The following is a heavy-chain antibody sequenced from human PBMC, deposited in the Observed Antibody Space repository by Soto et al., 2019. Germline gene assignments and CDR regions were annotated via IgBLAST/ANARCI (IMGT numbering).Heavy chain of an antibody. Sequence: PSETLSLTCTVSGGSISSYYWSWIRQPPGKGLEWIGYIYYSGSTSYNPSLKSRVTISVDTSKNQFSLKLSSVTAADTAVYYCARGDYGDYNFDYWGQGXLVTVYS. CDR3: ARGDYGDYNFDY. V-gene: IGHV4-59*01. J-gene: IGHJ4*02. D-gene: IGHD4-17*01. CDR2: IYYSGST. CDR1: GGSISSYY.